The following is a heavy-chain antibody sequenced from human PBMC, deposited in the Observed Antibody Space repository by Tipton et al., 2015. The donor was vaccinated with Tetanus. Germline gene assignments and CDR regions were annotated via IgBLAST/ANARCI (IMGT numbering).Heavy chain of an antibody. Sequence: SLRPSCAASGFTFSSYGMHWVRQAPGKGLEWVAVISYDGSNKYYADSVKGRFTISRDNSKNTLYLQMNSLRAEDTAVYYCAKDPGGRYSYGYGYWGQGTLVTVSS. D-gene: IGHD5-18*01. J-gene: IGHJ4*02. CDR3: AKDPGGRYSYGYGY. CDR1: GFTFSSYG. V-gene: IGHV3-30*18. CDR2: ISYDGSNK.